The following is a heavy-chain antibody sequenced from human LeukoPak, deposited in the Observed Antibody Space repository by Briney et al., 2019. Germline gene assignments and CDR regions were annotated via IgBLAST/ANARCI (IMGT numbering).Heavy chain of an antibody. J-gene: IGHJ4*02. CDR2: INEDGSST. Sequence: GGSLRLSCAASGFTFSSYWMHWVRQVPGKGLVWVSRINEDGSSTSYADSVKGRFTISRDNAKNTLYLQMNSLRAEDTAVYYCTKDLTGKYDYWGQGTLVTVSS. V-gene: IGHV3-74*01. CDR1: GFTFSSYW. D-gene: IGHD1-20*01. CDR3: TKDLTGKYDY.